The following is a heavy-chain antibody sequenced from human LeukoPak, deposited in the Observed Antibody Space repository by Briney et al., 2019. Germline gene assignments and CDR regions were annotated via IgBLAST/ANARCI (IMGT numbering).Heavy chain of an antibody. CDR2: IWYGGSNK. D-gene: IGHD3-22*01. V-gene: IGHV3-33*06. J-gene: IGHJ4*02. CDR1: GFTFSSYG. Sequence: RGGSLRLSCAASGFTFSSYGMHWVRQAPGKGLGWVAVIWYGGSNKYYADSVKGRFTISRDNSKNTLYLQMNSLRAEDTAVYYCAKDHRYYDSSGVADYWGQGTLVTVSS. CDR3: AKDHRYYDSSGVADY.